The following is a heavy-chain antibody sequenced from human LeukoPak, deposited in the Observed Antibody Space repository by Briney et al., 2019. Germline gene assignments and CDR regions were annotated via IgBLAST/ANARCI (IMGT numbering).Heavy chain of an antibody. CDR2: IYTSGST. V-gene: IGHV4-4*07. J-gene: IGHJ4*02. Sequence: PSETLSLTCTVSGGSISTNYWSWIRQPAGKGLEWIGRIYTSGSTNYNTSLKSRVTISVDTSKNQFSLKLSSVTAADTAVYYCAAQDSSGYFNFDYWGQGTLVTVSS. D-gene: IGHD3-22*01. CDR1: GGSISTNY. CDR3: AAQDSSGYFNFDY.